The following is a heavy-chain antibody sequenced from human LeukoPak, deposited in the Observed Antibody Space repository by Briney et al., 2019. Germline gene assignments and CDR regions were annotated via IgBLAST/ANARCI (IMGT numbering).Heavy chain of an antibody. CDR2: MNPNSGNT. D-gene: IGHD4-17*01. J-gene: IGHJ4*02. CDR3: ARADYGDYRFDY. Sequence: ASVKVSCKVSGYTLTELSMHWVRQATGQGLEWMGWMNPNSGNTGYAQKFQGRVTMTRNTSISTAYMELSSLRSEDTAVYYCARADYGDYRFDYWGQGTLVTVSS. V-gene: IGHV1-8*01. CDR1: GYTLTELS.